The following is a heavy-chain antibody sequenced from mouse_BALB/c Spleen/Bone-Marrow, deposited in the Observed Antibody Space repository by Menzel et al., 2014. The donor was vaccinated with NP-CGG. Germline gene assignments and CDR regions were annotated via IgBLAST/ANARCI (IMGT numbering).Heavy chain of an antibody. V-gene: IGHV1-9*01. D-gene: IGHD1-1*01. Sequence: QVQLKQFGAELMKPGASVKISCKATGYTFSSYWIEWVKQRPGHGLEWIGEILPGSGSTNYNEKFKGKATFTADTSSNTAYMQLSSLTSEDSAVYYCAREDGLWYFDVWGAGTTVTVSS. CDR2: ILPGSGST. CDR1: GYTFSSYW. J-gene: IGHJ1*01. CDR3: AREDGLWYFDV.